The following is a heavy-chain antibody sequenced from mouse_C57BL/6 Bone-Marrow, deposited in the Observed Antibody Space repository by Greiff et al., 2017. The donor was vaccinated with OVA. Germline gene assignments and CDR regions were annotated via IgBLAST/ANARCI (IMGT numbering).Heavy chain of an antibody. V-gene: IGHV1-64*01. J-gene: IGHJ2*01. Sequence: VQLQQPGAELVKPGASVKLSCKASGYTFTSYWMHWVKQRPGQGLEWIGMIHPNSGSTNYNEKFKSKATLTVDKSSSTAYMQLSSLTSEDSAVYYCARSRFYYYGSLDYWGQGTTLTVSS. CDR3: ARSRFYYYGSLDY. CDR2: IHPNSGST. CDR1: GYTFTSYW. D-gene: IGHD1-1*01.